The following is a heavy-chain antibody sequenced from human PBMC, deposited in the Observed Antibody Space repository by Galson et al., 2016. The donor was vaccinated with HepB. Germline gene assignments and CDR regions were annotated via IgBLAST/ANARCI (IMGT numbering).Heavy chain of an antibody. J-gene: IGHJ5*02. CDR1: GFTFDDYA. D-gene: IGHD6-19*01. Sequence: SLRLSCAASGFTFDDYAMHWVRQAPGKGLEWVSGISWNSGRIAYADSVKGRFTISRDNAKNSLYLQMDSLRVEDTALYYCVKSELATIAVSLATWGQGTLVTVSS. V-gene: IGHV3-9*01. CDR3: VKSELATIAVSLAT. CDR2: ISWNSGRI.